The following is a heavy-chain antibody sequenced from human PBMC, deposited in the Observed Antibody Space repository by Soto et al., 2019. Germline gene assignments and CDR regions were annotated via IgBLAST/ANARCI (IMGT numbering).Heavy chain of an antibody. CDR1: GVTFSNYA. CDR2: IWYDGSIK. V-gene: IGHV3-33*01. J-gene: IGHJ4*02. CDR3: ARDADYGDDPSEDPGYYFDY. D-gene: IGHD4-17*01. Sequence: QVQLVESGGGVVQPGRSLRLSCAAFGVTFSNYAMHWVRQAPGKGLEWVAVIWYDGSIKYYADSVKGRFTISRDNSKNTLHLQMNSLRAEDTAVYYCARDADYGDDPSEDPGYYFDYWGQGTLVTVSS.